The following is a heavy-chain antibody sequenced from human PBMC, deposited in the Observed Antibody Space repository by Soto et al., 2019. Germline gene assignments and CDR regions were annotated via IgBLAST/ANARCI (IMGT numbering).Heavy chain of an antibody. CDR3: ARPSGSYLYYFDY. V-gene: IGHV4-39*01. Sequence: SETLSLTCTVSGGSISSISYYWGWIRQPPGKGLEWIGSIYYSGSTYYNPSLKSRVTISVDTSKNQFSLKLSSVTAADTAVYYCARPSGSYLYYFDYWGQGTLVTVSS. CDR2: IYYSGST. CDR1: GGSISSISYY. J-gene: IGHJ4*02. D-gene: IGHD1-26*01.